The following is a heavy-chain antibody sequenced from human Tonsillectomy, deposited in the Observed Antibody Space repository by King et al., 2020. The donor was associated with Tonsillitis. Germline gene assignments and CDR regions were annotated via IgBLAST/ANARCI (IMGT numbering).Heavy chain of an antibody. J-gene: IGHJ6*02. V-gene: IGHV5-10-1*03. D-gene: IGHD3-10*01. CDR1: GYTFSSYW. CDR2: IDPSDSYT. CDR3: ARRLHYGSGSYKYFYYGLDV. Sequence: VQLVESGAEVKKPGESLRISCKGSGYTFSSYWISWVRQVPGKGLEWMGRIDPSDSYTNYSPSFQGHVTISADKSISTAYLQWSSLKASDTAMYYCARRLHYGSGSYKYFYYGLDVWGQGTTVTVSS.